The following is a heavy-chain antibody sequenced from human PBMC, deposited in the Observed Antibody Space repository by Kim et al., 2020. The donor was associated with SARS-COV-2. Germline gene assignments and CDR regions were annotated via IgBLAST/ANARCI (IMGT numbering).Heavy chain of an antibody. CDR3: ARGLRWTNFDY. Sequence: SYAQKCQGRVTMTRDTSTSTVYMELRSLRSEDTAVYYCARGLRWTNFDYWGQGTLVTVSS. J-gene: IGHJ4*02. V-gene: IGHV1-46*01. D-gene: IGHD4-17*01.